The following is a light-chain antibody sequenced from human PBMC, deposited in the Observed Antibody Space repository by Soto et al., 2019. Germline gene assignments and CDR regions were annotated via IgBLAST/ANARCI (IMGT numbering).Light chain of an antibody. Sequence: EIVMTQSPATLSVSPGERATLSCRASQSVGNNLAWYQQKPGQAPRLLIYGASSRATGIPDRFSGSGSGTDFTLTISRLEPEDFAVYYCQQYGSSPLTFGPGTKVDI. CDR2: GAS. J-gene: IGKJ3*01. CDR3: QQYGSSPLT. CDR1: QSVGNN. V-gene: IGKV3-20*01.